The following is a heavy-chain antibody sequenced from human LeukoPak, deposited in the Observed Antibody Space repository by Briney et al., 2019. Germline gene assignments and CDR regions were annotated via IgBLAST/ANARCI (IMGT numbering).Heavy chain of an antibody. V-gene: IGHV4-39*01. CDR2: IYYSGST. Sequence: SGTLSLSCTVSGGSISSSSSYWGCIRQPPGKGLEWIVSIYYSGSTYYNPSLKNRVTISVDTSKNQFSLKLSSVTAAVTAVYYCAKCRALWFGELPFDYWGQGTLVTVSS. D-gene: IGHD3-10*01. CDR3: AKCRALWFGELPFDY. J-gene: IGHJ4*02. CDR1: GGSISSSSSY.